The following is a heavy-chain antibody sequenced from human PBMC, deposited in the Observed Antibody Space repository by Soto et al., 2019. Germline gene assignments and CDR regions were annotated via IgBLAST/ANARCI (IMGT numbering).Heavy chain of an antibody. CDR2: ISPDGSRT. CDR1: GIIFSRYW. V-gene: IGHV3-74*01. J-gene: IGHJ3*02. D-gene: IGHD4-17*01. Sequence: EVQVVESGGGLVQPGGSLRLSCAASGIIFSRYWTHWVRQAPGKGLVWVSRISPDGSRTSYADSVKGRFTISRDNAKNTLYLQVNSLRVDDTAVYYCAVHGDYDAFDIWGQGTMVTVSS. CDR3: AVHGDYDAFDI.